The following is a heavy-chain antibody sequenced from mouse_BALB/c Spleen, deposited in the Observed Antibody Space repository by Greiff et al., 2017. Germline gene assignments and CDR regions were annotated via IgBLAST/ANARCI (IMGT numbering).Heavy chain of an antibody. J-gene: IGHJ2*01. D-gene: IGHD1-3*01. CDR2: ISSGGSNT. V-gene: IGHV5-6*01. CDR3: ARQDDNHLDY. CDR1: GFTFSSYG. Sequence: EVHVVESGGGLVKPGGSLKLSCAASGFTFSSYGMSWVRQTPDKRLEWVATISSGGSNTYYPDTVKGRFTISRDNAKNTLYLQMSSLKAEDTAMYYCARQDDNHLDYWGQGTTLTVSS.